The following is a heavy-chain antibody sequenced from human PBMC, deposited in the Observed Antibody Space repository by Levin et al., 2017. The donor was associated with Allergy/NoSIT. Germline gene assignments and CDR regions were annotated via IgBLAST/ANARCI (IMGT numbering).Heavy chain of an antibody. CDR1: GFTFSSYA. Sequence: GGSLRLSCAASGFTFSSYAMSWVRQAPGKGLEWVSAISGSGDTTYYADSVKGRFTISRDNSKNTLYLQMNSLRAEDTAVYYCAKVSGRHGIITSGFDYWGQGTLVTVSS. CDR2: ISGSGDTT. D-gene: IGHD3-22*01. J-gene: IGHJ4*02. CDR3: AKVSGRHGIITSGFDY. V-gene: IGHV3-23*01.